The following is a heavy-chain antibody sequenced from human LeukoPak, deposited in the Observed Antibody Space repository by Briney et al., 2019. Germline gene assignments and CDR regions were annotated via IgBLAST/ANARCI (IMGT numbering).Heavy chain of an antibody. Sequence: SETLSLTCAVYGGSFSGYYWSWIRQPPGKGLEWIGEINHSGSTNYNPSLKSRVTISVDTSKNQFSLKLSSVTAADTAVYYCAGSNYDFWSGYPTHSGMDVWGQGTTVTVSS. V-gene: IGHV4-34*01. CDR3: AGSNYDFWSGYPTHSGMDV. D-gene: IGHD3-3*01. CDR2: INHSGST. J-gene: IGHJ6*02. CDR1: GGSFSGYY.